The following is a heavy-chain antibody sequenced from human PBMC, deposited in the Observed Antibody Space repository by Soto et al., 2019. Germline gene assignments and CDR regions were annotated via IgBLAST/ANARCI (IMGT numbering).Heavy chain of an antibody. D-gene: IGHD2-2*01. CDR2: TYHSGNP. J-gene: IGHJ6*02. V-gene: IGHV4-30-2*03. Sequence: SETLSLTCDVSGDTISTGGYTWAWIRQPPGKALEWIGHTYHSGNPYYNPSLKSRVTISVDTSKNQFSLILTSVTAADTAVYYCARLGGHCSSSSCFGFYVMDVWGQGTTVTVSS. CDR3: ARLGGHCSSSSCFGFYVMDV. CDR1: GDTISTGGYT.